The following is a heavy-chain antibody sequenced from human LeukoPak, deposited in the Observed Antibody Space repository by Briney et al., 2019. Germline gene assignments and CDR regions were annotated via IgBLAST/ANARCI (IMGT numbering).Heavy chain of an antibody. CDR2: IGGSGATT. D-gene: IGHD1-1*01. V-gene: IGHV3-23*01. J-gene: IGHJ4*02. Sequence: GGSLRLSCAASGFTFSNYAISWVRQAPGKGLEWVSAIGGSGATTYYADSVKGRFSISRDNSRNTLYLQMNSLRAEDTAIYYCTKDRNWRDFDYWGQGTLVTVSS. CDR1: GFTFSNYA. CDR3: TKDRNWRDFDY.